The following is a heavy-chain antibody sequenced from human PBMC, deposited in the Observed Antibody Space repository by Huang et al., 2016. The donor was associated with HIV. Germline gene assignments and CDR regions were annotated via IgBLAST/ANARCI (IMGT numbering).Heavy chain of an antibody. J-gene: IGHJ4*02. CDR1: GGSFRNFA. V-gene: IGHV1-69*01. Sequence: QVQLVQSGAEVKKPGSSVKVSCKASGGSFRNFAIGWVRQAPGQGLEWKGGIIHTLGTENYAQKFQGRGTIIADESTRTAYMELSSLRAEDTAVYYCATVDYYDTSGPQRGYFDNWGQGTLVTVSS. CDR2: IIHTLGTE. D-gene: IGHD3-22*01. CDR3: ATVDYYDTSGPQRGYFDN.